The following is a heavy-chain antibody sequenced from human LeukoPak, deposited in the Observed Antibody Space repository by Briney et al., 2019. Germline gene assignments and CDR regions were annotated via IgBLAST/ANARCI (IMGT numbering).Heavy chain of an antibody. D-gene: IGHD2-21*02. CDR2: IKEDGSEQ. V-gene: IGHV3-7*01. CDR3: AKYRLIWPPTPVFDN. CDR1: GFTFSSYW. Sequence: PGGSLRLSSAASGFTFSSYWMSWVRQAPGKGLDRVANIKEDGSEQNYVDSVKGRFTISRDNAKNSLYLQMNSLRAEDTAVYYCAKYRLIWPPTPVFDNWGQGTLVTVSS. J-gene: IGHJ4*02.